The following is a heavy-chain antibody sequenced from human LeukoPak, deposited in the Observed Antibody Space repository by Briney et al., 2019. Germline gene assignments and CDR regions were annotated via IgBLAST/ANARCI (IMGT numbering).Heavy chain of an antibody. V-gene: IGHV4-34*01. Sequence: PSETLSLTCGVSGGSFSGYYWSWIRQSPGKGLEWIGEINESGSTDYNPSLMSRVTISLDTSKNQFSLNLSSMTAADTAIYYCGRVGGLKIRGFLIFLGVGGYYRGMDVWGQGTTVSVSS. D-gene: IGHD3-10*01. CDR1: GGSFSGYY. CDR3: GRVGGLKIRGFLIFLGVGGYYRGMDV. J-gene: IGHJ6*02. CDR2: INESGST.